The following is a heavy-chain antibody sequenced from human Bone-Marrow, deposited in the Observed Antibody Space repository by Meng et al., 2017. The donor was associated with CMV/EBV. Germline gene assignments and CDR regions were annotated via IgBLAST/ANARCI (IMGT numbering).Heavy chain of an antibody. CDR2: ISSSSSYI. Sequence: GESLKISCAASGFTFSSYSMNWVRQAPGKGLEWVSSISSSSSYIYYADSVKGRFTISRDNAKNSLYLQMNSLRAEDTAVYYCARDTSQTMVTKRGALRDYFDYWGQGTLVTVS. J-gene: IGHJ4*02. V-gene: IGHV3-21*01. CDR3: ARDTSQTMVTKRGALRDYFDY. D-gene: IGHD4/OR15-4a*01. CDR1: GFTFSSYS.